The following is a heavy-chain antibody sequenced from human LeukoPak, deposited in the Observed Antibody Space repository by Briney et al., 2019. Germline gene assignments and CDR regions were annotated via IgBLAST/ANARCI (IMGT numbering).Heavy chain of an antibody. CDR3: ARARAEDGKGLLWFGETYNWFDP. CDR2: INPSGGST. D-gene: IGHD3-10*01. J-gene: IGHJ5*02. V-gene: IGHV1-46*01. Sequence: ASVKVSCKASGYTFTSYYMHWVRQAPGQGLEWMGIINPSGGSTSYAQKFQGRVTMTRDTSTSTVYMELSSLRSEDTAVYYCARARAEDGKGLLWFGETYNWFDPWGQGTLVTVSS. CDR1: GYTFTSYY.